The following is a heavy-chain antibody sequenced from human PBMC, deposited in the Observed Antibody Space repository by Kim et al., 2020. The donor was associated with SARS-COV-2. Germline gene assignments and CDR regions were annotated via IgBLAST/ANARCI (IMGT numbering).Heavy chain of an antibody. J-gene: IGHJ4*02. CDR1: GGSISSSSYY. Sequence: SETLSLTCTVSGGSISSSSYYWGWIRQPPGKGLEWIGSIYYSGSTYYNPSLKSRVTISVDTSKNQFSLKLSSVTAADTAVYYCARHIGERYLDLQVGYWGQGTLVTVSS. V-gene: IGHV4-39*01. D-gene: IGHD3-9*01. CDR2: IYYSGST. CDR3: ARHIGERYLDLQVGY.